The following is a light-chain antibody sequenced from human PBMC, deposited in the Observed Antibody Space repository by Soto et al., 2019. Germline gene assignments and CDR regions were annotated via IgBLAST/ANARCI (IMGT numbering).Light chain of an antibody. CDR1: QDISNY. Sequence: DIQMTQSPSSLSASVGDRVTITCQASQDISNYLNWYQQKPGKAPKLLIYDASNLETGVPSRFSGRGSGTDFTFTISSLQPDDSGTYYCQQYEDLPITFGQGTRLEIK. CDR3: QQYEDLPIT. V-gene: IGKV1-33*01. CDR2: DAS. J-gene: IGKJ5*01.